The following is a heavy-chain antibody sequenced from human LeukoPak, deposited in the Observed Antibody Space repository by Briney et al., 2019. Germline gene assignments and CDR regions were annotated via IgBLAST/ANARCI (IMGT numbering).Heavy chain of an antibody. Sequence: GGSLRLSCAASGFTFSSYAMSWIRQAPGKGLEWVSSISSSGGAIYYADSVKGRFTISRDNAKNSLYLQMNSLRVEDTAVYYCARADSRGYWGQGTLVTVSS. J-gene: IGHJ4*02. CDR1: GFTFSSYA. CDR2: ISSSGGAI. D-gene: IGHD3-10*01. CDR3: ARADSRGY. V-gene: IGHV3-11*01.